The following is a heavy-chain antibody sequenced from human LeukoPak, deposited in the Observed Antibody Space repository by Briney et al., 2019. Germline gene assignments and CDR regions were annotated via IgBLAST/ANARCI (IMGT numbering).Heavy chain of an antibody. J-gene: IGHJ4*02. CDR1: GFTFSSNA. CDR3: AKDWGY. V-gene: IGHV3-23*01. CDR2: ISGSGGST. Sequence: GGSLRLPCAASGFTFSSNAMSWVRQAPGKGLEWVSGISGSGGSTYYADSVKGRFTISRDISRNTLYLQMNSLRVEDTAVYYCAKDWGYWGQGTLVTVSS. D-gene: IGHD3-16*01.